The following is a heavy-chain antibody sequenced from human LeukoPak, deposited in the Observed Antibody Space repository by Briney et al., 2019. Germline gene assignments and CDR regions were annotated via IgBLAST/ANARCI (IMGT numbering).Heavy chain of an antibody. Sequence: ASVEVSCKVSGYTLTELSMHWVRQAPGKGLEWMGGFDPEDGETIYAQKFQGRVTMTEDTSTDTAYMELSSLRSEDTAVYYCATDLGIAAAGTLGCAFDIWGQGTMVTVSS. V-gene: IGHV1-24*01. CDR1: GYTLTELS. D-gene: IGHD6-13*01. CDR3: ATDLGIAAAGTLGCAFDI. CDR2: FDPEDGET. J-gene: IGHJ3*02.